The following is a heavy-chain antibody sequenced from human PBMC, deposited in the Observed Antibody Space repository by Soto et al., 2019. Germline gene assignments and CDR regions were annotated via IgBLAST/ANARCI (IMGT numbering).Heavy chain of an antibody. Sequence: SETLSLTCTVSGGSISSSSYYWGWIRQPPGKGLEWIGSIYYSGSTHYNPSLKSRVTISVDTSKNQFSLKLSSVTAADTAVYYCARQQRYYYYMDVWGKGTTVTISS. V-gene: IGHV4-39*01. CDR2: IYYSGST. CDR3: ARQQRYYYYMDV. J-gene: IGHJ6*03. D-gene: IGHD6-25*01. CDR1: GGSISSSSYY.